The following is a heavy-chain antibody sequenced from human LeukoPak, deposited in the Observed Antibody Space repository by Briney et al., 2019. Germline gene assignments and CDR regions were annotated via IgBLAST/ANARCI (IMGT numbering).Heavy chain of an antibody. J-gene: IGHJ6*03. V-gene: IGHV3-48*03. D-gene: IGHD1-26*01. CDR2: ISSSGSTA. CDR1: AFTSSSFE. Sequence: GGSLRLSCAASAFTSSSFEMSWVRQAPGKGLERVSYISSSGSTAYYADSVKGRFTISRDNAKNSLYLQMNSLRAEDTAVYYCARYGRPIFYYYMDVWGKGTTVTISS. CDR3: ARYGRPIFYYYMDV.